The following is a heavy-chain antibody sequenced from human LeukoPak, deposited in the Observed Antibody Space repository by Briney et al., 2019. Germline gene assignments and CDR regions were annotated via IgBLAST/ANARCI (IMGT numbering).Heavy chain of an antibody. CDR2: VYTSGST. CDR1: GGSISSYC. Sequence: SETLSLTCTVSGGSISSYCWSWVRQPPGKGLEWIGYVYTSGSTDYNPSLKSRLTMSVDTSKNQLSMELRLLTATDTAVYYCASSQDDKTALYPLWGQGTLVTVSS. D-gene: IGHD3-22*01. CDR3: ASSQDDKTALYPL. J-gene: IGHJ4*02. V-gene: IGHV4-4*09.